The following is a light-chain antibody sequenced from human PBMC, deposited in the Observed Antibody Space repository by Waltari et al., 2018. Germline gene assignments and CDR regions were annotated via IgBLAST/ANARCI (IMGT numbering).Light chain of an antibody. CDR3: QQLNGYPLT. CDR2: AAS. J-gene: IGKJ4*01. CDR1: KGIGRY. V-gene: IGKV1-9*01. Sequence: IQLTQSPSSLSASVGDRVTITCRASKGIGRYLAWYQQKPGKGPNLLIYAASTLPSGVPSRFSGSGSGTDVILTISNLQPEDFATYYFQQLNGYPLTFGGGTKVEIK.